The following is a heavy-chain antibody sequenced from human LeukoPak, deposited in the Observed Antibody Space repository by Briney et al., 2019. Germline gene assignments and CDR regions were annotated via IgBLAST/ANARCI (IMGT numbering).Heavy chain of an antibody. CDR1: GGSISSSSYY. V-gene: IGHV4-39*01. J-gene: IGHJ5*02. D-gene: IGHD3-10*01. CDR3: ARTSVWFGESTGWFDP. CDR2: IYYSGST. Sequence: PSETLSLTCTVSGGSISSSSYYWVWIRQPPGKGREEIGSIYYSGSTYYNPSLKSRVTISVDTSKNQFSLKLSSVTAADTAVYYCARTSVWFGESTGWFDPWGQGTLVTVSS.